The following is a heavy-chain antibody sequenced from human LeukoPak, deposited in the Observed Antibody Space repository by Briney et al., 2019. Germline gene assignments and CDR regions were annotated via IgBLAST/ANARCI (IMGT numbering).Heavy chain of an antibody. D-gene: IGHD6-19*01. J-gene: IGHJ4*02. CDR2: INPNSCVT. Sequence: ASVKVSCKASGCIFTVYYMHWVRQAPGQGLEWMGWINPNSCVTHYAPNFQGRVTIISDTSITTVFLDMNRLRSDDTAVYYCARGATGYNSGWYGVDYWGQGTLVTVSS. CDR3: ARGATGYNSGWYGVDY. V-gene: IGHV1-2*02. CDR1: GCIFTVYY.